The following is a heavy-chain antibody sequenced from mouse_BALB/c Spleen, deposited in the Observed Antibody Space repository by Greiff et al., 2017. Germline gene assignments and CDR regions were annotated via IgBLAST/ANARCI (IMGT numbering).Heavy chain of an antibody. Sequence: EVQGVESGGGLVQPGGSLKLSCAASGFTFSSYGMSWVRQTPDKRLELVATINSNGGSTYYPDSVKGRFTISRDNAKNTLYLQMSSLKSEDTAMYYCARDNRDYYAMDYWGQGTSVTVSS. J-gene: IGHJ4*01. CDR3: ARDNRDYYAMDY. CDR1: GFTFSSYG. CDR2: INSNGGST. V-gene: IGHV5-6-3*01.